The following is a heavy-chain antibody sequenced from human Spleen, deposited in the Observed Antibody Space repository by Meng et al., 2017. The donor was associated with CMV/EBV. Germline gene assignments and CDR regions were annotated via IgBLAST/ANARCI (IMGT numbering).Heavy chain of an antibody. CDR2: IDWDNDK. Sequence: DPTLVKPSPTLTLTCTFSGFSLITDKMSVGWVRQLPGKALEWLALIDWDNDKYYKTSLNTRLTISKDTSNNQVVLRMTNMDPVDTATYYCARSSPTSGDAFDIWGQGTMVTVSS. CDR3: ARSSPTSGDAFDI. V-gene: IGHV2-70*18. J-gene: IGHJ3*02. CDR1: GFSLITDKMS.